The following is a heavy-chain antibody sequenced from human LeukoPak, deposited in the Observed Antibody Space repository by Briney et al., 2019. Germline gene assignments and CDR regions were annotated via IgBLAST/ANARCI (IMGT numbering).Heavy chain of an antibody. V-gene: IGHV4-38-2*02. CDR3: VRGIPFWSGPGWFDP. Sequence: SETLSLTCSVSGFSISRGYFWGWIRQPPGKRLEWIGCMYESGTSYDNPSLKGRITMSVDTSKNQFFLTLNSVTAADTAMYYCVRGIPFWSGPGWFDPWGQGTLVTVSS. D-gene: IGHD3-3*01. J-gene: IGHJ5*02. CDR1: GFSISRGYF. CDR2: MYESGTS.